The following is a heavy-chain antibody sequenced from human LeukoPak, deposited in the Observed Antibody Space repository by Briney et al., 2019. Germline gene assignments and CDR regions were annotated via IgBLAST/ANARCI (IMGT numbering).Heavy chain of an antibody. CDR2: ICSSGYT. V-gene: IGHV4-4*07. CDR1: GGSIRSYY. J-gene: IGHJ4*02. Sequence: PSETLSLACTVSGGSIRSYYWNWIRQPAGKGLEWIGRICSSGYTNYNPSLKNRVSMSVDTSKNQFFLKLTSLTAADTAVYYCARGEHSADYWGPGALVTVSS. D-gene: IGHD1/OR15-1a*01. CDR3: ARGEHSADY.